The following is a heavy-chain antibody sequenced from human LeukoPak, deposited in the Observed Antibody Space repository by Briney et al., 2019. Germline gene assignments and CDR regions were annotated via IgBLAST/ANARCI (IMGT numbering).Heavy chain of an antibody. J-gene: IGHJ4*02. V-gene: IGHV3-30*02. CDR3: AKNSLSSRLRYFDY. D-gene: IGHD4-17*01. CDR1: GFTFSSHG. Sequence: PGGSLRLSCAASGFTFSSHGMNWVRQAPGKGLEWVAFIMYDGSDKYYADSVKGRFTISRDNSKNTLFLQMNSLRTEDTAVYYCAKNSLSSRLRYFDYWGQGTLVTVSS. CDR2: IMYDGSDK.